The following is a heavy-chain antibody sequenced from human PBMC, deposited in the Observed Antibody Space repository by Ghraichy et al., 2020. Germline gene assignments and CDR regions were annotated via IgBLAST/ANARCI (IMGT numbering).Heavy chain of an antibody. J-gene: IGHJ6*02. CDR3: AKHIESPPSGMDV. CDR1: GFTFSNSA. V-gene: IGHV3-23*01. CDR2: ISGSGSST. Sequence: GESLNISCVASGFTFSNSAVSWVRQAPGKGLEWVSSISGSGSSTNYADSVKGRFTISRDNFKSTLYLQMSSLRDDDTAVYYCAKHIESPPSGMDVWGQGTTVTVSS.